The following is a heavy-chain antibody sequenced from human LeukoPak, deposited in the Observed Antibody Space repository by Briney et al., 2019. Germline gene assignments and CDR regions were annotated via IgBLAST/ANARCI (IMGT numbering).Heavy chain of an antibody. V-gene: IGHV3-30-3*01. CDR3: ARFDGIAVAGTRGWAL. J-gene: IGHJ4*02. Sequence: GGSLRLSCAASGFTFSSYAMHWVRQAPGKGLEWVAVISYDGSNKYYADSVKGRFTVSRDNSKNTLYLQMNSLRAEDTAVYYCARFDGIAVAGTRGWALWGQGTLVTVSS. D-gene: IGHD6-19*01. CDR1: GFTFSSYA. CDR2: ISYDGSNK.